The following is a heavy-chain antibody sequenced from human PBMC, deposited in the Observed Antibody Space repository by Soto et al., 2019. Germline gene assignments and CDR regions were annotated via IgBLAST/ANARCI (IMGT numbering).Heavy chain of an antibody. Sequence: GGSLRLSCAASGFTFSRYAMNWVRQSPGKGLEWVSIISGSGGSTYYADSVKGRFTISRDNSKNTLYLQMNSLTVEDTALYYCAVPPSDTRGNYYYNMDVWGQGTTVTVSS. D-gene: IGHD3-10*01. V-gene: IGHV3-23*01. CDR1: GFTFSRYA. CDR2: ISGSGGST. CDR3: AVPPSDTRGNYYYNMDV. J-gene: IGHJ6*02.